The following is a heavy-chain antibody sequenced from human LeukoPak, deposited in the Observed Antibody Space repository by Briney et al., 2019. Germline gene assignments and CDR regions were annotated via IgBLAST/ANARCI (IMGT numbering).Heavy chain of an antibody. J-gene: IGHJ4*02. CDR1: GFTFNLYW. D-gene: IGHD4-17*01. CDR2: INQAGSEK. Sequence: GGSLRLSCAASGFTFNLYWMSWVRQAPGKGLEGVANINQAGSEKYYVDSVKGRFTISRDNAKNSLYLQLNSLRVEDTAVYYCARDKSYGDSEDYWGQGTLVTVSS. CDR3: ARDKSYGDSEDY. V-gene: IGHV3-7*05.